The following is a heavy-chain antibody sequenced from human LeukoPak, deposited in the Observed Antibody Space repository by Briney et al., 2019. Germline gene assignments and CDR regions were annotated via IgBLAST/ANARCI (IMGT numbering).Heavy chain of an antibody. J-gene: IGHJ2*01. CDR3: ARDLRYYDSSYWYFDL. CDR1: GGSVSGVSYY. D-gene: IGHD3-22*01. CDR2: IYYSGST. Sequence: PSETLSLTCTVSGGSVSGVSYYWSWIRQPPGKGLEWIGHIYYSGSTNYNPSLKSRVTISVDTSKNQYSLKLSSVTAADTAVYYCARDLRYYDSSYWYFDLWGRGTLVTVSS. V-gene: IGHV4-61*01.